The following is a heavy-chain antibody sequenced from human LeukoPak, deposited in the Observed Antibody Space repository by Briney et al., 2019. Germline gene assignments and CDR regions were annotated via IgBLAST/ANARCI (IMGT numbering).Heavy chain of an antibody. CDR2: IYSGGST. V-gene: IGHV3-66*01. CDR3: AGDPGYYGFWSGSALGMYV. D-gene: IGHD3-3*01. Sequence: GGSLRLSCAASGVTLSSNYMSWVRQAPGRGLEWVSLIYSGGSTYYADSVKGRFTISRDNSKNTLYLQMNSVRAEDTAVYYCAGDPGYYGFWSGSALGMYVWGQRTTVTLSS. CDR1: GVTLSSNY. J-gene: IGHJ6*02.